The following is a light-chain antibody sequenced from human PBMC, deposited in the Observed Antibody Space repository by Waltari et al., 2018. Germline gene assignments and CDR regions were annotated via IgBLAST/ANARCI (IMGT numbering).Light chain of an antibody. CDR2: AAS. CDR1: QGISSY. Sequence: DIQLTQSPSFLSASVGDRVTITCRASQGISSYLVWYQQKPGKAPKVLISAASTLQTGVPSRFSGSGSGTEFTLTISSLQPEDFETYYCQQVNGYPLTFGGGTKVEIK. V-gene: IGKV1-9*01. J-gene: IGKJ4*01. CDR3: QQVNGYPLT.